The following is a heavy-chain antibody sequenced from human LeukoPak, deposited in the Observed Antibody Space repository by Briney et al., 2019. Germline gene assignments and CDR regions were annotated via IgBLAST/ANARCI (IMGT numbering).Heavy chain of an antibody. Sequence: GGSLRLSCAASGFTFSSYAMHWVRQAPGKGLEWVAVISYDGSNKYYADSVKGRFTISRDNSKNTLYLQMNSLRAEDTAVYYCARDGGSYGLDYWGQGTLVTVSS. CDR3: ARDGGSYGLDY. CDR2: ISYDGSNK. V-gene: IGHV3-30*04. J-gene: IGHJ4*02. D-gene: IGHD5-18*01. CDR1: GFTFSSYA.